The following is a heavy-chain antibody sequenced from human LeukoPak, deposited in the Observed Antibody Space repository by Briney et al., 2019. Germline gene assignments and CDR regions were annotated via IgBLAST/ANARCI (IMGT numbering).Heavy chain of an antibody. J-gene: IGHJ5*02. CDR1: GFTFYTYG. V-gene: IGHV3-30*18. Sequence: GGSLRLSCAASGFTFYTYGMHWVRQAPGKGLEWVAMTSHDASDKYYVDSVKGRFTISRDNSKNTLYLQMNSLRVEDTAVYYCAKDLYSSGWYNYFDPWGQGTLVTVSS. CDR3: AKDLYSSGWYNYFDP. CDR2: TSHDASDK. D-gene: IGHD6-19*01.